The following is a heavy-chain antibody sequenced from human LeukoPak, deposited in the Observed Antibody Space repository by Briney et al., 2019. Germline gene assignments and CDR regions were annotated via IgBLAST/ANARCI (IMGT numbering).Heavy chain of an antibody. V-gene: IGHV4-39*01. Sequence: SETLSLTCTVSGGSISSSSYHWGWIRQPPGKGLEWIGGIYYSGSTYYNPSLKSRVTISVNTSKNQFSLKLSSVTAADTAVYYCARPYDSSGYYPSWGQGTLVTVSS. CDR1: GGSISSSSYH. D-gene: IGHD3-22*01. CDR3: ARPYDSSGYYPS. J-gene: IGHJ4*02. CDR2: IYYSGST.